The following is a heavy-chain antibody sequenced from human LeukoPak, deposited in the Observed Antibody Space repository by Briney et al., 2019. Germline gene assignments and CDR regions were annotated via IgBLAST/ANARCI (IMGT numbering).Heavy chain of an antibody. CDR2: IRGTDGYT. CDR3: AKDSYSKGDF. Sequence: PGGSLRLSCAASGFTFNIYAMSWIRQAPGKGLEWFSTIRGTDGYTYYADSVKGRFTISRDNSKNTLYLQMNSLRAEDTAVYYCAKDSYSKGDFWGQGVLVTVSS. D-gene: IGHD6-13*01. V-gene: IGHV3-23*01. CDR1: GFTFNIYA. J-gene: IGHJ4*02.